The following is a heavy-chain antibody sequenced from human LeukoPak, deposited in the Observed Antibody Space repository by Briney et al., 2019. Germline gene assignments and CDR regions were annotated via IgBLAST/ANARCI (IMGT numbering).Heavy chain of an antibody. V-gene: IGHV4-34*01. J-gene: IGHJ4*02. CDR2: IDYSGTT. D-gene: IGHD6-19*01. CDR1: GGSFSGYY. CDR3: ASRPLGYSSGWYSTL. Sequence: SETLSLTCAVYGGSFSGYYWSWIRQSPGKGLEWIGEIDYSGTTKYNASLKSRVTISLDTSKNQFSLKVKSVTAADTAVYYCASRPLGYSSGWYSTLWGQGTLVTVSS.